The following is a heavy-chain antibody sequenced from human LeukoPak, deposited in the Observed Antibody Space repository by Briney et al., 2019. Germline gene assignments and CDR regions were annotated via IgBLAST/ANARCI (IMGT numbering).Heavy chain of an antibody. CDR2: ISAYNGNT. D-gene: IGHD1-26*01. CDR3: ARFRGGATSWDYFDY. Sequence: ASVKVSCKASGYTFTSYGISWVRQAPGQGLEWMGWISAYNGNTNYAQKFQGRVTMTTDTSTSTTYMELRSLRSDDTAVYFCARFRGGATSWDYFDYWGQGTPVTVSS. V-gene: IGHV1-18*01. CDR1: GYTFTSYG. J-gene: IGHJ4*02.